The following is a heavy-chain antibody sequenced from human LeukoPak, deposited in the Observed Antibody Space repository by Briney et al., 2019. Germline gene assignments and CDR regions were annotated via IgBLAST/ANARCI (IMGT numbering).Heavy chain of an antibody. D-gene: IGHD3-10*01. J-gene: IGHJ4*02. CDR2: ISAGGGST. CDR3: AKEKYYGSD. V-gene: IGHV3-23*01. Sequence: GGSLRLSCAASGFTFSSYAMSWVRQAPGKGLEWVSSISAGGGSTNYADSVKGRFTISRENPRNTLYLQMNSLRAEDTAAYYCAKEKYYGSDWGQGTLVTVSS. CDR1: GFTFSSYA.